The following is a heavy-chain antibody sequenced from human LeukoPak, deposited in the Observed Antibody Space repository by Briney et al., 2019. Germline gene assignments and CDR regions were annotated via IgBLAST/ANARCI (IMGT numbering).Heavy chain of an antibody. Sequence: ASVKVSCKASGYTFTSYGISWERQAPGQGLEWMGWISVYSGNINYAQKFQGRVTITTDESTSTAYMELSSLRSEDTAVYYCARDSSGYYDAFDIWGQGTMVTVSS. D-gene: IGHD3-22*01. CDR3: ARDSSGYYDAFDI. V-gene: IGHV1-18*01. CDR1: GYTFTSYG. CDR2: ISVYSGNI. J-gene: IGHJ3*02.